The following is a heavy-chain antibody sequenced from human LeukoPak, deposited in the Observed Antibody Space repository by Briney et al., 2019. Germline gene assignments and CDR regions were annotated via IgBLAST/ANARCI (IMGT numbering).Heavy chain of an antibody. CDR3: ARGIRRDGYNLAPTFDY. CDR1: GGSISSSNW. CDR2: IYHSGST. V-gene: IGHV4-4*02. Sequence: PSETLSLTCAVSGGSISSSNWWSWVRQPPGKGLEWIGEIYHSGSTNYNPSLKSRVTISVDKSKNQFSLKLSSVTAADTAAYYCARGIRRDGYNLAPTFDYWGQGTLVTVSS. D-gene: IGHD5-24*01. J-gene: IGHJ4*02.